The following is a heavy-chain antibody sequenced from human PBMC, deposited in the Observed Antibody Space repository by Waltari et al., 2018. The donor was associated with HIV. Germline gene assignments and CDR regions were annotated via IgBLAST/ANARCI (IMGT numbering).Heavy chain of an antibody. CDR1: GYTSTSYY. D-gene: IGHD4-4*01. V-gene: IGHV1-2*02. J-gene: IGHJ4*02. CDR3: ARAQFTVSQRDY. CDR2: INPNSGGT. Sequence: QVQLVQSGAAVKTPGASVNVSCTPPGYTSTSYYMHLLRQAPGQGLEWMGWINPNSGGTNYAQKFQGRVTMTRDTSISTAYMELSRLRSDDTAVYYCARAQFTVSQRDYWGQGTLVTVSS.